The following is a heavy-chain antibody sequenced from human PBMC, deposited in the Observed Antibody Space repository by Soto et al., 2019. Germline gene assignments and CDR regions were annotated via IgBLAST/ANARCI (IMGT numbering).Heavy chain of an antibody. V-gene: IGHV3-23*01. CDR1: GFTFSSYA. Sequence: EVQLLESGGGLVQPGGSLRLSCAASGFTFSSYAMSWVRQAPGKGLEWVSAISGSGGSTYYADSVKGRFTISRDNSKNTLYLQMNSLRAEDTAVYYCAKHRLLWFGARYYFDYWGQGTLVTVSS. CDR2: ISGSGGST. D-gene: IGHD3-10*01. CDR3: AKHRLLWFGARYYFDY. J-gene: IGHJ4*02.